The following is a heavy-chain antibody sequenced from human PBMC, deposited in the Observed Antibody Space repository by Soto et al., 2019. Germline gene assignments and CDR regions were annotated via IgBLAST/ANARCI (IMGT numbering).Heavy chain of an antibody. J-gene: IGHJ5*02. CDR2: ISAYNGNT. CDR3: ARSLYGGFWWLLCSFGP. CDR1: GYTFTSYG. Sequence: QVQLVQSGAEVKKPGASVKVSCKASGYTFTSYGISWVRQAPGQGLEWMGWISAYNGNTNYAQKLQGRGNMTTHVSASTAYMALKSLRSDDRPVYYCARSLYGGFWWLLCSFGPWGQGNLVTVSS. V-gene: IGHV1-18*01. D-gene: IGHD2-21*01.